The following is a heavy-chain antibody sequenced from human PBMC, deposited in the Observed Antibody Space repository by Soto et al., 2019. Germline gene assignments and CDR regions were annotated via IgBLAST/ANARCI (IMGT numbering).Heavy chain of an antibody. J-gene: IGHJ4*02. CDR2: ISPYNGNT. D-gene: IGHD2-15*01. Sequence: GASVKVSCKASGYTFSSYGISWVRQAPGQGLEWMGWISPYNGNTDYAQKFQGRVTMTTDTSTSTAYMELRSLRSDDTAMYYCALNRLPAATPSVPYDYWGQGTLVTVSS. CDR3: ALNRLPAATPSVPYDY. V-gene: IGHV1-18*04. CDR1: GYTFSSYG.